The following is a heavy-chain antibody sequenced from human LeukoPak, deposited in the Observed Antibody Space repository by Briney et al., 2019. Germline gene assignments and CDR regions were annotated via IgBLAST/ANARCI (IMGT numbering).Heavy chain of an antibody. D-gene: IGHD2-21*01. CDR3: ARHRFASPLDS. CDR1: GVSSSSSY. CDR2: IFYTGDS. J-gene: IGHJ4*02. V-gene: IGHV4-59*08. Sequence: SETLSLTCTVSGVSSSSSYWSWIRQPPGRGLEWIGYIFYTGDSNHNPSFKSRVSISLDTSKDQISLKLSSVTAADTAVYYCARHRFASPLDSWGQGTLVTVSS.